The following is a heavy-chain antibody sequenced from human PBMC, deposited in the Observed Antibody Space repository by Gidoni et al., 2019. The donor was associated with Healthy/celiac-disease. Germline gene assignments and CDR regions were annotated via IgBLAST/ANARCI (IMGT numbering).Heavy chain of an antibody. CDR2: IFSNDEK. Sequence: VTLNESCPLLVNPPETLTLTCTVSRFSLSNASMGVSFFRHPPGKALEWLAHIFSNDEKSYSTSLKSRLTIYKDTSKSQVVLTMTNMDPVDTATYYCARIAVSYYYGMDVWGQGTTVTVSS. CDR1: RFSLSNASMG. V-gene: IGHV2-26*01. D-gene: IGHD6-19*01. CDR3: ARIAVSYYYGMDV. J-gene: IGHJ6*02.